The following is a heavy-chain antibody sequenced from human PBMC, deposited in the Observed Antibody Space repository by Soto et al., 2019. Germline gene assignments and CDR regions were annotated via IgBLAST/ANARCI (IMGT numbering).Heavy chain of an antibody. J-gene: IGHJ6*02. CDR3: ARDPKYYDFWSADSDNQNYYYYGMDV. V-gene: IGHV3-21*01. CDR1: GFTFNSYS. Sequence: PGGSLRLSCAASGFTFNSYSMNWVRQAPGKGLEWVSSISSSSSYIYYADSVKGRFTISRDNAKNSLYLQMNSLRAEDTAVYYCARDPKYYDFWSADSDNQNYYYYGMDVWGQGTTVTVSS. D-gene: IGHD3-3*01. CDR2: ISSSSSYI.